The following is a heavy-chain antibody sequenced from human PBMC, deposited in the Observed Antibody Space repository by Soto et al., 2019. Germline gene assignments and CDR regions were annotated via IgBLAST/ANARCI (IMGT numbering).Heavy chain of an antibody. CDR1: GGSISSYY. J-gene: IGHJ5*02. CDR3: ARGVVTPAAGNWFDP. CDR2: IYTSGST. Sequence: KPSETLSLTCTVSGGSISSYYWSWIRQPAGKGLEWIGRIYTSGSTNYNPSLKSRVTMSVDTSKNQFSLKLSSVTAADTAVYYCARGVVTPAAGNWFDPWGQGTLVTVSS. D-gene: IGHD6-13*01. V-gene: IGHV4-4*07.